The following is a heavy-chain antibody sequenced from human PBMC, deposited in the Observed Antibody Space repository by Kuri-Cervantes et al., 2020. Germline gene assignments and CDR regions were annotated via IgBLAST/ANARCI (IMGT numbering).Heavy chain of an antibody. Sequence: GESLKISCAGSGFTFINYAIHWVRQAPAKGLEWVAVISYDGSNKYYADSVKGRFTISRDNSKNTLYLQMNSLRAEDTAVYYCARANGIAVAGSFDYWGQGTLVTVSS. CDR2: ISYDGSNK. V-gene: IGHV3-30-3*01. J-gene: IGHJ4*02. D-gene: IGHD6-19*01. CDR1: GFTFINYA. CDR3: ARANGIAVAGSFDY.